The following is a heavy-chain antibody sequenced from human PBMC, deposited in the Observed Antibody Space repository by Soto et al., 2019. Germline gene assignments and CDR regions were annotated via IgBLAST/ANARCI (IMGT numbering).Heavy chain of an antibody. V-gene: IGHV1-69*08. D-gene: IGHD3-16*01. CDR3: TRDPGGAIAGTNWYFDL. CDR1: GGTFTTFT. J-gene: IGHJ2*01. Sequence: QGQLVQPGAEVQKPGSSVKVSCKASGGTFTTFTISWVRQSPGQGLEWMGRILPGLDIVDLVPKFQARVTXTXXKSTSTAYLELTSLRSEDTAVYYCTRDPGGAIAGTNWYFDLWGRGTLVIVSS. CDR2: ILPGLDIV.